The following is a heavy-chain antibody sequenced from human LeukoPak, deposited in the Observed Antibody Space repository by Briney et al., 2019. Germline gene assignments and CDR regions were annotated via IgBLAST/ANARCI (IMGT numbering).Heavy chain of an antibody. J-gene: IGHJ4*02. Sequence: GGSLRLSCAASGFTVSSNYMSWVRQAPGKGLEWVSVIYSGGSTYYADSVKGRFTISRDNSKNTLYLQMNSLRAEDTAVYYCAKASHYSSSWYVYWGQGTLVTVSS. CDR2: IYSGGST. CDR1: GFTVSSNY. V-gene: IGHV3-53*01. CDR3: AKASHYSSSWYVY. D-gene: IGHD6-13*01.